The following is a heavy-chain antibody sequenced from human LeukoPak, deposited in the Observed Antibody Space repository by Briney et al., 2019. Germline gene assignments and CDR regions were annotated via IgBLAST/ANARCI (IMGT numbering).Heavy chain of an antibody. D-gene: IGHD2-2*01. Sequence: SETLSLTCGVSGGSITSTNYWTWVRQPPGKGLEWIGYIYYSGSTYYNPSLKSRVTISVDTSKNQFSLKLSSVTAADTAVYYCAGQVVPAARLDWFDPWGQGTLVTVSS. CDR2: IYYSGST. CDR3: AGQVVPAARLDWFDP. V-gene: IGHV4-4*02. CDR1: GGSITSTNY. J-gene: IGHJ5*02.